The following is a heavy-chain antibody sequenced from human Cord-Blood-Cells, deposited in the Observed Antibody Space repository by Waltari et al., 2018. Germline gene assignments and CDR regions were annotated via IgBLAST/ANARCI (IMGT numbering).Heavy chain of an antibody. CDR1: GSTVSSTY. J-gene: IGHJ4*02. CDR2: IYSGGST. Sequence: EVQLVESGGGLIQPGGSLRLSCAASGSTVSSTYMSWVRQAPGKGLEWVSVIYSGGSTYYADSVKGRFTISRDNSKNMLYLQMNSLRAEDTAVYYCARVESGGDYDYWGQGTLVTVSS. CDR3: ARVESGGDYDY. V-gene: IGHV3-53*01. D-gene: IGHD4-17*01.